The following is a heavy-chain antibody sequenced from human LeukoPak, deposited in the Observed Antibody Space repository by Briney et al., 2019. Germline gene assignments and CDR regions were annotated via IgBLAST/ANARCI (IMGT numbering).Heavy chain of an antibody. CDR3: ARYPGYSSGRGSLDP. CDR1: GYTFTSYG. D-gene: IGHD6-19*01. V-gene: IGHV1-18*03. CDR2: ISAYNGNT. Sequence: ASVKVSCKASGYTFTSYGISWVRQAPGQGLEWMGWISAYNGNTNYARKLQGRVTMTTDTSTSTAYMELRSLRSDDMAVYYCARYPGYSSGRGSLDPWGQGTLVTVSS. J-gene: IGHJ5*02.